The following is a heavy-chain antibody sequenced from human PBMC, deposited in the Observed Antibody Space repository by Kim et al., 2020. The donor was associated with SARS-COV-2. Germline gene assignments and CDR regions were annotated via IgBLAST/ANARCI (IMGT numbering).Heavy chain of an antibody. V-gene: IGHV3-20*01. CDR2: INWNASST. CDR1: GFTFDDFC. D-gene: IGHD3-10*01. CDR3: ARGGAPGSMSQGVGFYGMDV. J-gene: IGHJ6*02. Sequence: GGSLRLSCAASGFTFDDFCMSWVRQAPGKGLEWVSAINWNASSTGYADSVKGRFTISRDNAKNSLYLQMNSLRAEDTAVYHCARGGAPGSMSQGVGFYGMDVWGQGTTVTVSS.